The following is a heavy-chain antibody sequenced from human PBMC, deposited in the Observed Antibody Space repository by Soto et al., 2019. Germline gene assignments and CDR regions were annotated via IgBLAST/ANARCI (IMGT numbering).Heavy chain of an antibody. Sequence: QITLKESGPMLVKPTQALTLTCTCPGFSLTTSGVGGGWIRQPPGKALEWLALVYWDDDKRYSPSLTNRLTLSRDTSKNQVVLTLTNVDPTDTGTYFCAHKGGFGYPESWGQGIMVTVSS. D-gene: IGHD5-18*01. V-gene: IGHV2-5*02. CDR2: VYWDDDK. CDR1: GFSLTTSGVG. CDR3: AHKGGFGYPES. J-gene: IGHJ5*02.